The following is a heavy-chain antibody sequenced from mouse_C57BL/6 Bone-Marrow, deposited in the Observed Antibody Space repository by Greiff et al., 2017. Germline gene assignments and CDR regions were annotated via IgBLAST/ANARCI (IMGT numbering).Heavy chain of an antibody. D-gene: IGHD1-1*01. V-gene: IGHV1-82*01. CDR2: IYPGDGDT. Sequence: QVQLQQSGPELVKPGASVKISCKASGYAFSSSWMNWVKQRPGKGLEWIGRIYPGDGDTNYNGKFKGKATLTADKSSSTAYMQLSSLTSEYSAVYFCARRTVPGYYYAMDYWGQGTSVTVSS. CDR3: ARRTVPGYYYAMDY. CDR1: GYAFSSSW. J-gene: IGHJ4*01.